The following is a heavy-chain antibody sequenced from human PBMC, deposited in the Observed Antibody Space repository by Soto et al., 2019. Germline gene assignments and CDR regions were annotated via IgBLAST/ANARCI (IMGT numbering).Heavy chain of an antibody. J-gene: IGHJ6*02. D-gene: IGHD4-17*01. Sequence: GGSLRLACAASGFAFNIYAISWVRQAPGKGRQWVASISGSSSSTCSAEYVKGGFTISRDNSKIMVYLQMNNLRAEDTATYYCAKCDGDYRYYYYGMDVWGQGTTVTVSS. CDR3: AKCDGDYRYYYYGMDV. CDR2: ISGSSSST. CDR1: GFAFNIYA. V-gene: IGHV3-23*01.